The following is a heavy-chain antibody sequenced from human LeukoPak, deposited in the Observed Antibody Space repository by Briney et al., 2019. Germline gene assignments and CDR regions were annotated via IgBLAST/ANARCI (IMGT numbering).Heavy chain of an antibody. CDR1: GFTVRSYE. V-gene: IGHV3-48*03. CDR2: ISSSGRTI. CDR3: ARDPITVAAGGDYGIDV. Sequence: GGSLRLSCAASGFTVRSYEMNWVRQAPGKGLEWVSYISSSGRTIYYADSVKGRFTISRDIPKNSLYLQMNSLRAEDTAVYYCARDPITVAAGGDYGIDVWGKGTTVTVSS. J-gene: IGHJ6*04. D-gene: IGHD3-10*01.